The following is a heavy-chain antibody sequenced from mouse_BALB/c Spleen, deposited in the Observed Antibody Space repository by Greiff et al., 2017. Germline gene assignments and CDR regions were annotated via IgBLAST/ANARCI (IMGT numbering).Heavy chain of an antibody. CDR2: ISSGSSTI. CDR3: ARWGNSYYAMDY. V-gene: IGHV5-17*02. D-gene: IGHD2-1*01. Sequence: EVKLVESGGGLVQPGGSRKLSCAASGFTFSSFGMHWVRQAPEKGLEWVAYISSGSSTIYYADTVKGRFTISRDNPKNTLFLQMTSLRSEDTAMYYCARWGNSYYAMDYWGQGTSVTVSS. J-gene: IGHJ4*01. CDR1: GFTFSSFG.